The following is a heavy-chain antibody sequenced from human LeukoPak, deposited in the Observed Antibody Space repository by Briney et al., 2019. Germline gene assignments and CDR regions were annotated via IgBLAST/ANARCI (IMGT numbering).Heavy chain of an antibody. Sequence: ASETLSLTCTVSGGSISSSSHYWDWIRQPPGKGLEWIGEINYSGSTTYNPSLKSRVTISVDTSKNQFSLKLTSVTAADTAVYYCARGPSRVGPRARYFQRWGQGTLVTVSS. CDR1: GGSISSSSHY. V-gene: IGHV4-39*07. J-gene: IGHJ1*01. CDR2: INYSGST. D-gene: IGHD1-26*01. CDR3: ARGPSRVGPRARYFQR.